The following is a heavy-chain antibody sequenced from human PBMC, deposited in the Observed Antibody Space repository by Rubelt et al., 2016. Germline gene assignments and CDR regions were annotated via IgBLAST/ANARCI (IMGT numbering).Heavy chain of an antibody. CDR3: ARVRQLSDY. J-gene: IGHJ4*02. Sequence: QLVQSAAEVKEPGASVKVSCKASGYTFTGYYIHWMRQAPGQGLEWMGRIDPNSGAPNYTQIFQGRVTMTRDTSISTAYMERGRLGSDDTAVYYCARVRQLSDYWGQGTLVTVSS. CDR1: GYTFTGYY. CDR2: IDPNSGAP. V-gene: IGHV1-2*06. D-gene: IGHD6-6*01.